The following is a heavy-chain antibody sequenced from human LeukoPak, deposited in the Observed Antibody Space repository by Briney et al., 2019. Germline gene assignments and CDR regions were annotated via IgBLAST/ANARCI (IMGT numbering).Heavy chain of an antibody. J-gene: IGHJ5*02. Sequence: GGSLRLSCAASGFTFSSYAMSWVRQAPGKGLEWVSAISGSGGSTYYADSVKGRFTISRDNSKNTLYLQMNSLRAEDTAVYYCASSFAGFLTGLIIHLGWIDPWGQGTLVTVSS. D-gene: IGHD3-9*01. CDR3: ASSFAGFLTGLIIHLGWIDP. CDR1: GFTFSSYA. V-gene: IGHV3-23*01. CDR2: ISGSGGST.